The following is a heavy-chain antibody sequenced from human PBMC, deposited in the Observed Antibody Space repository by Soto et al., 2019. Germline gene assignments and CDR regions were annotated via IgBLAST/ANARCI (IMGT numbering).Heavy chain of an antibody. CDR2: IKQDGSEK. CDR1: GFTFSSYW. CDR3: ARDLENAARRGNYYYYYYMDV. D-gene: IGHD6-6*01. Sequence: GGSLRLSCAASGFTFSSYWMSWVRQAPGKGLEWVANIKQDGSEKYYVDSVKGRFTISRDNAKNSLYLQMNSLRAEDTAVYYCARDLENAARRGNYYYYYYMDVWGKGTTVTVSS. V-gene: IGHV3-7*01. J-gene: IGHJ6*03.